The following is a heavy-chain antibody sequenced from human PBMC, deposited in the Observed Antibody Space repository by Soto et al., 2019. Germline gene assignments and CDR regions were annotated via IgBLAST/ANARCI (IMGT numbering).Heavy chain of an antibody. D-gene: IGHD2-2*02. J-gene: IGHJ5*02. CDR1: GYSFSTYD. V-gene: IGHV1-8*01. CDR3: ARPYCDSTSCYTDWFDP. Sequence: QVQLVQSGAEVKKPGASVKVSCKASGYSFSTYDINWVRQAAGQGLEWMGWVNPKSGNTDSAQRFRGRVTMPSNTSISTAYMELSALTPEDTAVYYCARPYCDSTSCYTDWFDPWGQGTLVTVSS. CDR2: VNPKSGNT.